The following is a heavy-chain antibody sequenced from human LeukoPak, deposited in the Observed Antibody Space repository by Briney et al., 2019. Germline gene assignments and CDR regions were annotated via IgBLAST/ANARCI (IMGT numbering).Heavy chain of an antibody. V-gene: IGHV3-48*01. Sequence: PGGSLRLPCAASGFTFSSYSMNWVRQAPGKGLEWVSYISSNSGSMYYADSVKGRFTISRDNAKNSLYLQMNSLRAEDTAVYYCARGGSVYYGSGSYYTDWGQGTLVTVSS. CDR2: ISSNSGSM. D-gene: IGHD3-10*01. CDR3: ARGGSVYYGSGSYYTD. J-gene: IGHJ4*02. CDR1: GFTFSSYS.